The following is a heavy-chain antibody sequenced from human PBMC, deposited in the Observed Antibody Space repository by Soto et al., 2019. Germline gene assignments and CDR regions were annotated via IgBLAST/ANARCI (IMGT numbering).Heavy chain of an antibody. J-gene: IGHJ4*02. CDR3: ARQEGAYSGYDDYFDY. CDR1: GGSISSSSYY. V-gene: IGHV4-39*01. D-gene: IGHD5-12*01. Sequence: QLQLQESGPGLVKPSETLSLTCTVSGGSISSSSYYWGWIRQPPGKGLEWIGSIYYSGSTYYNPSLKSRVPISVDTSKNQFSLKLSSVTAADTAVYYCARQEGAYSGYDDYFDYWGQGTLVTVSS. CDR2: IYYSGST.